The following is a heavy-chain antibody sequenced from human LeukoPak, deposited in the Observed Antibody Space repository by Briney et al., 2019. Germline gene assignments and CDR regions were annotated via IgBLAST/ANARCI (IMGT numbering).Heavy chain of an antibody. D-gene: IGHD1-1*01. Sequence: SQTLSLTCAISGDSVSSNSAAWNWIRQSPSRGLEWLGRTYYRSKWYNDYAVSVKSRITINPDTPKNQFSLQLNSVTPEDTAVYYCARGVIERVYYYYYGMDVWGQGTTVTVSS. J-gene: IGHJ6*02. CDR3: ARGVIERVYYYYYGMDV. CDR1: GDSVSSNSAA. CDR2: TYYRSKWYN. V-gene: IGHV6-1*01.